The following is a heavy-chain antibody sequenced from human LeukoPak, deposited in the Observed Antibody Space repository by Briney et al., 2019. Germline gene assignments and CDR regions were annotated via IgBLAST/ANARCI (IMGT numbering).Heavy chain of an antibody. Sequence: GASVKVSCKASGYTFTSYDINWVRQATGQGLEWMGWMNPNSGNTGYAQKFQGRVTMTRNTSISTAYMELSSLRSEDTAVYYCAVVPTATGPGTSTLDFWGQGTLVTVSS. D-gene: IGHD2-2*01. J-gene: IGHJ4*02. CDR3: AVVPTATGPGTSTLDF. CDR2: MNPNSGNT. V-gene: IGHV1-8*01. CDR1: GYTFTSYD.